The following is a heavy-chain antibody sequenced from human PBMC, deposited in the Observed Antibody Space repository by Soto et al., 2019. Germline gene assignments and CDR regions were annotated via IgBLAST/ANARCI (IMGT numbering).Heavy chain of an antibody. V-gene: IGHV4-34*01. J-gene: IGHJ4*02. D-gene: IGHD3-10*01. CDR3: ARGVWYYGSGLDY. Sequence: SETLSLTCAVYGGSFSGYYWSWIRQPPGKGLEWIGEINHSGSTNYNPSLKSRVTISVDTSKNQFSLKLSSVTAADTAVHYCARGVWYYGSGLDYWGQGTLVTVYS. CDR2: INHSGST. CDR1: GGSFSGYY.